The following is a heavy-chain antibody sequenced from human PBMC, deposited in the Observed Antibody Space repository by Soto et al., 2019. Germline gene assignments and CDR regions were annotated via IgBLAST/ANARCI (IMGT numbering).Heavy chain of an antibody. CDR2: ISDDGSTA. CDR1: GFTFSAYW. CDR3: ARGPRVSSTGTGAH. Sequence: PGESLKISCAVSGFTFSAYWMHWVRQVPGKGLTWVSRISDDGSTATYADAVRGRFVISRDNAENSLYLEMNTLRADDSGLYYCARGPRVSSTGTGAHWGRGTLVT. J-gene: IGHJ4*02. V-gene: IGHV3-74*01. D-gene: IGHD1-1*01.